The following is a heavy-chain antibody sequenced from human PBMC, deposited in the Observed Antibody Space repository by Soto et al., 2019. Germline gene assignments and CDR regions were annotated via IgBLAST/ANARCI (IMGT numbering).Heavy chain of an antibody. V-gene: IGHV4-59*01. CDR2: IYYSGST. J-gene: IGHJ4*02. D-gene: IGHD3-22*01. CDR3: AGKSDYYDSSGYLGISDY. CDR1: GGSISSYY. Sequence: SETLSLTCTVSGGSISSYYWSWIRQPPGKGLEWIGYIYYSGSTNYNPSLKSRVTISVDTSKNQFSLKLSSVTAADTAVYYCAGKSDYYDSSGYLGISDYWGQGTLVTVSS.